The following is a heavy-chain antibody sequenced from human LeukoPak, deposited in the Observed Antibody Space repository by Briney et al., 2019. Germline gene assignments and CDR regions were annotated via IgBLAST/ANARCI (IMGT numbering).Heavy chain of an antibody. V-gene: IGHV3-53*05. J-gene: IGHJ4*02. CDR2: LYSGGTT. CDR3: ASPSPGGGAAGLFDY. Sequence: GGPLRLSCAVSGFTVSSNFLNWVRQAPGKGLEWVSVLYSGGTTFYADSVKGRFTISRDNAMNTLYLQMKSLRLDDTAVYYCASPSPGGGAAGLFDYWGQGALVTVSS. CDR1: GFTVSSNF. D-gene: IGHD6-13*01.